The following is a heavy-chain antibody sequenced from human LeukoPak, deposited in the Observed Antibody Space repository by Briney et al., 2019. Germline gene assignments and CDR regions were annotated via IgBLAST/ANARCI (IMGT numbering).Heavy chain of an antibody. V-gene: IGHV4-59*08. CDR3: ARGARAGYNLEPFDY. J-gene: IGHJ4*02. CDR2: IYYSGST. CDR1: GGSMSSYY. D-gene: IGHD5-24*01. Sequence: PSETLSLTCTVSGGSMSSYYWSWIRQPPGKGLEWIGYIYYSGSTKYNPSLKSRVTISVDTSKNQFSLKLSSVTGADTAVYYCARGARAGYNLEPFDYWGQGTLVTVSS.